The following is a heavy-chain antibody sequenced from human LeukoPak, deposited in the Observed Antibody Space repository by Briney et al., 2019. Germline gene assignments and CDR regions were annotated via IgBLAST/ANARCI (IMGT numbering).Heavy chain of an antibody. CDR1: GNTLSDFS. D-gene: IGHD4-17*01. CDR2: FDPEDGQT. V-gene: IGHV1-24*01. J-gene: IGHJ4*02. Sequence: ASXKVSCKVSGNTLSDFSIHWVRQAPGKGLEWMVGFDPEDGQTVYAETFQDRVTMTEDSTTGTAYMDLHTLRSEDTAIYYCATSINYNDYAFDSWGQGTLVTVSS. CDR3: ATSINYNDYAFDS.